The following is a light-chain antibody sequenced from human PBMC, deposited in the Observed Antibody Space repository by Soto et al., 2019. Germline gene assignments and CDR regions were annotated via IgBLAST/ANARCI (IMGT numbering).Light chain of an antibody. CDR3: CSYAGNPYV. J-gene: IGLJ1*01. Sequence: QSALTQPASVSESPGQSIAISCTGTSSDVGSYNSVSWYQQHPGKAPKLMIYEGSKRPSGVSDRFSGSKSGNTASLTISGLQAEDEADYYCCSYAGNPYVFGTGTQLTVL. CDR2: EGS. V-gene: IGLV2-23*01. CDR1: SSDVGSYNS.